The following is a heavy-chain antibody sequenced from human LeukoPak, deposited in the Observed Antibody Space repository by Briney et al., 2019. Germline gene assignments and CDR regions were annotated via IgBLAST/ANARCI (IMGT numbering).Heavy chain of an antibody. V-gene: IGHV1-8*03. CDR3: ARGVRIRITIFGVVPAYYYYMDV. D-gene: IGHD3-3*01. J-gene: IGHJ6*03. CDR2: MNPNSGNT. Sequence: ASVKVSCKASGYTFTGYYMHGVRQATGQGLEWMGWMNPNSGNTGYAQKFQGRVTITRNTPISTAYMELSSLRSEDTAVYYCARGVRIRITIFGVVPAYYYYMDVWGKGTTVTVSS. CDR1: GYTFTGYY.